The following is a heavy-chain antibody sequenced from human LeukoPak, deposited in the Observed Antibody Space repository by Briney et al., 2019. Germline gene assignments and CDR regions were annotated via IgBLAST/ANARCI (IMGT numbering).Heavy chain of an antibody. V-gene: IGHV3-21*01. Sequence: GGSLRLSCADSGFTFRSYSMNWVRQAPGKGLEWVSSISSSSSYIYYADTVKGRFTISRDNAKNSLYLQMNSLRAEDTAVYYCARYAIRGAFDIWGQGTMVTVSS. CDR1: GFTFRSYS. CDR2: ISSSSSYI. CDR3: ARYAIRGAFDI. J-gene: IGHJ3*02. D-gene: IGHD2-8*01.